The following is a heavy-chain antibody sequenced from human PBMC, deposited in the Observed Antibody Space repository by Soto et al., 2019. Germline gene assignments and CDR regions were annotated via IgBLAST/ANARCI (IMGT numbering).Heavy chain of an antibody. CDR3: ASSYRRGGNLYPYSRDV. D-gene: IGHD2-15*01. J-gene: IGHJ6*03. V-gene: IGHV5-51*01. CDR2: IYPSDSDI. CDR1: GYSFTSYW. Sequence: PGESLKISCKGSGYSFTSYWIGWVRQMPGKGLEWMGIIYPSDSDIRYSPSFQGQVTISADRSISTAYLQWSSLKASATAMYSCASSYRRGGNLYPYSRDVGAKGPTVTV.